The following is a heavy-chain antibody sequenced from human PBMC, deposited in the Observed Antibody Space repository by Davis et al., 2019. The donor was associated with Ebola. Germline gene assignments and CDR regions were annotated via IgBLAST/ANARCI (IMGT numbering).Heavy chain of an antibody. CDR3: ARDPLTIFASYYGMDV. V-gene: IGHV3-7*03. Sequence: GGSLRPSCPPPGFTFSSYWMSWARQAPGKGLERVANIKQDGSEKYYVDSVKGRFTISRDNAKNSLYLQMNSLRAEDTAVYYCARDPLTIFASYYGMDVWGQGTTVTVSS. CDR2: IKQDGSEK. J-gene: IGHJ6*02. D-gene: IGHD3-3*01. CDR1: GFTFSSYW.